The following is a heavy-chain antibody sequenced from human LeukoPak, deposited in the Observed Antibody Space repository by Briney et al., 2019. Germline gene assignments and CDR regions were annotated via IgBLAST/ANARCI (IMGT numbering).Heavy chain of an antibody. D-gene: IGHD4-23*01. CDR3: ARNYGGTTKYIDY. Sequence: GASVKVSCKASGYSFNDYYIHWVRQAPGQGLEWMGWISPNSGGTNYAQNFQGRVTMTRDTSITTAYMELSGLTSDDTALYYCARNYGGTTKYIDYWGQGTLVTVSS. CDR1: GYSFNDYY. V-gene: IGHV1-2*02. J-gene: IGHJ4*02. CDR2: ISPNSGGT.